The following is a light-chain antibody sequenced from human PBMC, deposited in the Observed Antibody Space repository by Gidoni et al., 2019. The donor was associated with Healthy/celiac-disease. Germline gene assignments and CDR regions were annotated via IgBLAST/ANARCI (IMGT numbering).Light chain of an antibody. J-gene: IGLJ2*01. CDR1: SIDVGGYNY. Sequence: QSALTQQASVSGSPGQSITISCTGTSIDVGGYNYVSWYQQHPGKAPKLMISEVSNRPSGVSNRFSGSKSGNTASLTISGLQAEDEADYYCSSYTSSSTVVFGGGTKLTVL. V-gene: IGLV2-14*01. CDR3: SSYTSSSTVV. CDR2: EVS.